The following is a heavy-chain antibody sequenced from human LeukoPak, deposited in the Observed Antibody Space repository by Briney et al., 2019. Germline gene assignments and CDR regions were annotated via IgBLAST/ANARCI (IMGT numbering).Heavy chain of an antibody. CDR1: GGSISSGSYY. D-gene: IGHD6-19*01. V-gene: IGHV4-61*03. Sequence: PSQTLSLTCTVSGGSISSGSYYWSWIRQPPGKGLEWIGYIYHSGSTNYNPSLKSRVTISLDTSKKHFSLKLSSVTAADTAVYYCVRGHLVGGWFKYDAFDIWGQGTMVSVSS. CDR2: IYHSGST. J-gene: IGHJ3*02. CDR3: VRGHLVGGWFKYDAFDI.